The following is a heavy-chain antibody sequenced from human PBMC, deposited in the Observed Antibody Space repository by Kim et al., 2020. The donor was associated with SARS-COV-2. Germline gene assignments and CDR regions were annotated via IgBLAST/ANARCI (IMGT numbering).Heavy chain of an antibody. CDR1: GGSISSSSYY. CDR2: IYYSGST. CDR3: ARHSLRFLEWANWFDP. V-gene: IGHV4-39*01. Sequence: SETLSLTCTVSGGSISSSSYYWGWLRQPPGKGLEWIGSIYYSGSTYYNLSLKSRVTISADTSKNQFSLKLSSVTAADTAVYYCARHSLRFLEWANWFDPWGQGTLGTVSS. J-gene: IGHJ5*02. D-gene: IGHD3-3*01.